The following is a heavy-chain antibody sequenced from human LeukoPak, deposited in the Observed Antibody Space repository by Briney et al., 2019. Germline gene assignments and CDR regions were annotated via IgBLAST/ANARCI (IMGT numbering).Heavy chain of an antibody. D-gene: IGHD4-17*01. CDR3: AKGLYGDYDY. CDR2: IGGSYGTT. V-gene: IGHV3-23*01. CDR1: GFTFSSYA. J-gene: IGHJ4*02. Sequence: GGLLRLSCAASGFTFSSYAMTWVRQAPGKGLEWVSTIGGSYGTTYYADSVKGRFTISRANSKNTLYLQMNSLRAEDTAVYYCAKGLYGDYDYWGQGTLVTVSS.